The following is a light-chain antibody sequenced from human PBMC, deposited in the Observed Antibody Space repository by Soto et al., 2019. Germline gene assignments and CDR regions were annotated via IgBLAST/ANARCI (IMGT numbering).Light chain of an antibody. CDR3: CSHSSSITWM. CDR1: SSDIGGSKY. V-gene: IGLV2-14*03. CDR2: EVT. Sequence: QSALTQPASLSGSPGQSITISCTGTSSDIGGSKYVSWYQQHPGKAPKLIIHEVTNRPSGVSTRFSGSKSGNTASLTISGLQAEDEAVYYCCSHSSSITWMFGGGTKVTVL. J-gene: IGLJ3*02.